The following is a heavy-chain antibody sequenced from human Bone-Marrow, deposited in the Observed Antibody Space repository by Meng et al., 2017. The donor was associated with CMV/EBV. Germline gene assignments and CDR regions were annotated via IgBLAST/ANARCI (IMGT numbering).Heavy chain of an antibody. J-gene: IGHJ4*02. CDR3: ARGYCSSTSCLIDY. Sequence: QVQLQQWGAGLLKPSETLSLPCAVYGGSFSGYYWSWIRQPPGKGLEWIGEINHSGSTNYNPSLKSRVTISVDTSKNQFSLKLSSVTAADTAVYYCARGYCSSTSCLIDYWGQGTLVTVSS. D-gene: IGHD2-2*01. CDR2: INHSGST. V-gene: IGHV4-34*01. CDR1: GGSFSGYY.